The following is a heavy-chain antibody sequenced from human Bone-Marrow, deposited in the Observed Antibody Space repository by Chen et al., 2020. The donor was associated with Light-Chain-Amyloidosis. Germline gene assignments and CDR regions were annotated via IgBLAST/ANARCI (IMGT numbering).Heavy chain of an antibody. CDR2: VQGDGSDK. D-gene: IGHD3-16*01. V-gene: IGHV3-7*05. CDR1: GISFSNNW. Sequence: EVQLVESGGGLVQPGESLRLSCAAPGISFSNNWMSWVRQAPGKGLEWVANVQGDGSDKYYVDSVKGRFTISRDNAKNSLYLQMNSLRAEDTAVYYCTTEYLGAYDYWGQGTLLTVSS. J-gene: IGHJ4*02. CDR3: TTEYLGAYDY.